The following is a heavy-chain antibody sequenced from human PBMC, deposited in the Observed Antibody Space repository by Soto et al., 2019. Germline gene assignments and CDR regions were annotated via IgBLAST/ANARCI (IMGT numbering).Heavy chain of an antibody. CDR1: GYTFTSYD. D-gene: IGHD2-15*01. V-gene: IGHV1-8*01. CDR3: ARVYCSGGSCYSLSNVLIHYYYYMDV. Sequence: QVQLVQSGAEVKKPGASVKVSCKASGYTFTSYDINWVRQATGQGLEWMGWMNPNSGNTGYAQKFQGRFTMTRNTSISTAYMELSSLRSEDTAVYYCARVYCSGGSCYSLSNVLIHYYYYMDVWGKGTTVTVSS. CDR2: MNPNSGNT. J-gene: IGHJ6*03.